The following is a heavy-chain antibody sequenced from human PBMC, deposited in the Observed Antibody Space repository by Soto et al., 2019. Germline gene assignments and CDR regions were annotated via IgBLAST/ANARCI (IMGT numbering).Heavy chain of an antibody. Sequence: SQTVSLTCTVSGASSSSTAYYWMWVRQRPSKGLEWIGYIFHSGSSDYNPSLKSRVTISVDTSKNQFSLKLTSVTAADTAVFYCARYTFGHDREYHYAMDVWGQGTTVTVSS. J-gene: IGHJ6*02. V-gene: IGHV4-30-4*01. CDR3: ARYTFGHDREYHYAMDV. CDR2: IFHSGSS. D-gene: IGHD3-10*02. CDR1: GASSSSTAYY.